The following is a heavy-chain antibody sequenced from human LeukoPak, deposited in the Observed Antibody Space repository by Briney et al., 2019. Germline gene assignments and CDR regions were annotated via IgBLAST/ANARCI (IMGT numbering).Heavy chain of an antibody. CDR2: IYSGGST. CDR3: ATDTPLYYDSSGYYYDY. CDR1: GFTVSSNY. Sequence: PGGSLRLSCAASGFTVSSNYMSLVRQAPGKGLEWVSVIYSGGSTYYADTVKGRFTISRDNSKNTLYLQMNSLRAEDTAVYYCATDTPLYYDSSGYYYDYWGQGTLVTVSS. V-gene: IGHV3-66*02. D-gene: IGHD3-22*01. J-gene: IGHJ4*02.